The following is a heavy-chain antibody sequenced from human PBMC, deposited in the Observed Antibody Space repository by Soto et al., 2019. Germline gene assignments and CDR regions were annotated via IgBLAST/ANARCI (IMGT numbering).Heavy chain of an antibody. V-gene: IGHV1-46*01. J-gene: IGHJ6*02. CDR1: GYTFTSYY. Sequence: ASVKVSCKASGYTFTSYYMHWVRQAPGQGLEWMGIINPSGGSTSYAQKFQGRVTMTRDTSTSTVYMELSSLRSEDTAVYYCARDPPNCSITNCYAFHGMDVSCHGTRVTVSS. CDR2: INPSGGST. CDR3: ARDPPNCSITNCYAFHGMDV. D-gene: IGHD2-2*01.